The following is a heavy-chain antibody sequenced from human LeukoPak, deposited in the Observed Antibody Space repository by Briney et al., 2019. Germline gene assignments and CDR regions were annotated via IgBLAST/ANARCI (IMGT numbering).Heavy chain of an antibody. CDR3: ARPGGVEDYYYYYMDV. Sequence: SETLSLTCTVSGGSISSSSYYRGWIRQPPGKGLEWIGSIYYSGSTYYNPSLKSRVTISVDTSKNQFSLKLSSVTAADTAVYYCARPGGVEDYYYYYMDVWGKGTTVTVSS. J-gene: IGHJ6*03. CDR1: GGSISSSSYY. V-gene: IGHV4-39*01. D-gene: IGHD4-23*01. CDR2: IYYSGST.